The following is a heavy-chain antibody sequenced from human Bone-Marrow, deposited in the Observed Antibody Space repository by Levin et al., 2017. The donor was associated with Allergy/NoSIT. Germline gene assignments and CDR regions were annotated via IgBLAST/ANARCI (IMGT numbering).Heavy chain of an antibody. CDR3: TTESSVTNEGYYYKYYMDV. D-gene: IGHD4-17*01. J-gene: IGHJ6*03. V-gene: IGHV3-15*01. Sequence: GGPLRLSCTASGLIFNNAWMNWVRQAPGKGLEWVGRIRSTSDGGTTDYAAPVEGRFTISRDDAKNTLHLEMNSLRIEDTAAYYCTTESSVTNEGYYYKYYMDVWGKGTTVTVSS. CDR2: IRSTSDGGTT. CDR1: GLIFNNAW.